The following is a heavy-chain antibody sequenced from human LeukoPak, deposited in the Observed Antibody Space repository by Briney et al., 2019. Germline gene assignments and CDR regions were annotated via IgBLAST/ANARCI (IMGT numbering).Heavy chain of an antibody. CDR1: GFTFSDYY. CDR2: ISSSGSTL. CDR3: AKEVVYSSSPFDY. J-gene: IGHJ4*02. D-gene: IGHD6-6*01. Sequence: GGSLRLSCAASGFTFSDYYMSWIRQAPGKGLEWVSYISSSGSTLYYADSVKGRFTISRDNSKNTLYLQMNSLRAEDTAVYYCAKEVVYSSSPFDYWGQGTLVTVSS. V-gene: IGHV3-11*01.